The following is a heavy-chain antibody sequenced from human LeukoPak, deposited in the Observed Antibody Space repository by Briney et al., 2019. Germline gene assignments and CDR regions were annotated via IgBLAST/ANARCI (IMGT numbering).Heavy chain of an antibody. Sequence: QPGGSLRLSCAASGFTFSGSGMSWVRQAPGKGLEWISSSGDSDGSTYYADSLKGRSTISRDNYKNTLYLQMNNLRAEDTAVYYCAKGGCRGTCNPLAYWGQGALVTVSP. J-gene: IGHJ4*02. CDR2: SGDSDGST. CDR3: AKGGCRGTCNPLAY. D-gene: IGHD2-15*01. V-gene: IGHV3-23*01. CDR1: GFTFSGSG.